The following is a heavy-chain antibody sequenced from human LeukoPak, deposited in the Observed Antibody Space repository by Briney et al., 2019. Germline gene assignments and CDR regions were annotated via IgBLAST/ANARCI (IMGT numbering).Heavy chain of an antibody. Sequence: GESLKISCRVSGYRITYDWIGWVRQMPGKGLEWVGIIYPDDSNTRYSPSFEGQVTISADKSINTAYLQWNSLKASDTAMYYCATSTFGGGYYYYYMDVWGMGTSVIVSS. CDR3: ATSTFGGGYYYYYMDV. V-gene: IGHV5-51*01. CDR1: GYRITYDW. J-gene: IGHJ6*03. CDR2: IYPDDSNT. D-gene: IGHD3-16*01.